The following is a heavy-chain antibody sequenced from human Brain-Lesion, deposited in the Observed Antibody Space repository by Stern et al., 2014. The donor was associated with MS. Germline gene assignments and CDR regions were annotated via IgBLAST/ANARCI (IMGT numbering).Heavy chain of an antibody. J-gene: IGHJ4*02. CDR3: ATYYYDSTGYNDF. V-gene: IGHV1-2*04. Sequence: QVQLVQSGAEVKKPGASVKVSCTASGYTFTGYYMHWVRQAPGKGLEWIGWINPKMGGANYAQKVQGWVTMTRGTSIDTAYMELSRLRSDDTAVYYWATYYYDSTGYNDFWGQGTLVTVSS. CDR2: INPKMGGA. D-gene: IGHD3-22*01. CDR1: GYTFTGYY.